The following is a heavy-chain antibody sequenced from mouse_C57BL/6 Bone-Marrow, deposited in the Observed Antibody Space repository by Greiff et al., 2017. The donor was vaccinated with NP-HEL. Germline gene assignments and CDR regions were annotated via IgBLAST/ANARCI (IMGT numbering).Heavy chain of an antibody. J-gene: IGHJ4*01. D-gene: IGHD2-5*01. CDR2: IHPSDSDT. CDR1: GYTFTSYW. Sequence: QVQLQQPGAELVKPGASVKVSCKASGYTFTSYWMHWVKQRPGHGLEWIGRIHPSDSDTNYNQKFKGKATLTVDKASRKAYMQLSSLTSEDSAVYYCANSNYEGLYAMDYWGQGTSGTVSS. CDR3: ANSNYEGLYAMDY. V-gene: IGHV1-74*01.